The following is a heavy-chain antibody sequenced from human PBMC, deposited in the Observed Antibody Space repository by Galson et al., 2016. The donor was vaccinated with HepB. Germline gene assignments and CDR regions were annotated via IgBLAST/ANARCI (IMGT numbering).Heavy chain of an antibody. D-gene: IGHD3-16*02. Sequence: SLRLSCAASGFTFNTYNMNWVRQTPGKGLELVSSITSSSSYIYYTDSVKGRFTISRDNAKNSLYLQMSSLRAEDTAIYYCAKDRGDYIWGTYRYTLDAFDVWGQGTMVAVSS. CDR1: GFTFNTYN. CDR2: ITSSSSYI. V-gene: IGHV3-21*01. J-gene: IGHJ3*01. CDR3: AKDRGDYIWGTYRYTLDAFDV.